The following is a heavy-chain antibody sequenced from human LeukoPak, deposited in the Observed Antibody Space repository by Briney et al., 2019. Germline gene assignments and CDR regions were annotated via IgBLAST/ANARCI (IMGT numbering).Heavy chain of an antibody. CDR1: GGSISSSSYY. CDR3: ASLFYDSSGPNWFDP. V-gene: IGHV4-39*01. J-gene: IGHJ5*02. D-gene: IGHD3-22*01. Sequence: SETLSLTCTVSGGSISSSSYYWRWIRQPPGKGLERIGSIYYSGSTYYNPSLKSRVTISVDTSKNQFSLKLSSVTAADTAVYYCASLFYDSSGPNWFDPWGQGTLVTVSS. CDR2: IYYSGST.